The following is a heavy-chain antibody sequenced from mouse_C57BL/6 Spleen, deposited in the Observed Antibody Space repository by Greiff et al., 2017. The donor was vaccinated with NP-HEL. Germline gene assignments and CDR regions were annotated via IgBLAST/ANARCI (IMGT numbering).Heavy chain of an antibody. D-gene: IGHD3-3*01. CDR1: GYAFSSSW. V-gene: IGHV1-82*01. CDR2: IYPGDGDT. CDR3: ARKDTMDY. Sequence: VQLQQSGPELVKPGASVKISCKASGYAFSSSWMNWVKQRPGKGLEWIGRIYPGDGDTNYNGKFKGKATLTADKSSSTAYMQLSSLTSEDSAVYFCARKDTMDYWGQGTSVTVSS. J-gene: IGHJ4*01.